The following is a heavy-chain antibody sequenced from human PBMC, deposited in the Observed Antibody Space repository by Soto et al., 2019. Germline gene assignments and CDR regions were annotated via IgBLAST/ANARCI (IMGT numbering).Heavy chain of an antibody. CDR1: GYTFTSYG. D-gene: IGHD3-22*01. CDR3: ARGAASYYSDSSGWFAFDI. V-gene: IGHV1-18*04. J-gene: IGHJ3*02. CDR2: ISAYNGNT. Sequence: ASVKVSCKASGYTFTSYGISWVRQAPGQGLEWMGWISAYNGNTNYAQKLQGRVTMTTDTSTSTAYMELRSLRSDDTAVYYCARGAASYYSDSSGWFAFDIWGQGTMVTVSS.